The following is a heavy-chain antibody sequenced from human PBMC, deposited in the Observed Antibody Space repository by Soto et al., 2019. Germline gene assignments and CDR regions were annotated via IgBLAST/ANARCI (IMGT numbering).Heavy chain of an antibody. J-gene: IGHJ3*02. CDR3: ARGITYYYGSGSRAFDI. Sequence: GGSLRLSCAASGFTVGSTYMSWVRQAPGKGLEWVSAIGTAGDTYYPGSVKGRFTISRENAKNSLYLQMNSLRAGDTAVYYCARGITYYYGSGSRAFDIWGQGTMVTVSS. CDR1: GFTVGSTY. D-gene: IGHD3-10*01. CDR2: IGTAGDT. V-gene: IGHV3-13*01.